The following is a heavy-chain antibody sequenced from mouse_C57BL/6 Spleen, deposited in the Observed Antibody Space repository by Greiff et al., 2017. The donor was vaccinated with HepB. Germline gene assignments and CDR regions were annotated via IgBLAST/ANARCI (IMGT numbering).Heavy chain of an antibody. CDR1: GYSITSGYY. Sequence: VQLKESGPGLVKPSQSLSLTCSVTGYSITSGYYWNWIRQFPGNKLEWKGYISYDGSNNYNPSLKNRISITRDTSKNQFFLKLNSVTTEDTATYYCAIGPYYSNYWFAYWGQGTLVTVSA. J-gene: IGHJ3*01. V-gene: IGHV3-6*01. CDR2: ISYDGSN. CDR3: AIGPYYSNYWFAY. D-gene: IGHD2-5*01.